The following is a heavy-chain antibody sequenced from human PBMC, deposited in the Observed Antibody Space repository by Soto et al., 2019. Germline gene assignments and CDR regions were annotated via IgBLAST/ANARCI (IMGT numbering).Heavy chain of an antibody. CDR3: ARLWIQLWLRTHDALDI. D-gene: IGHD5-18*01. Sequence: ASVKVSCKASGGTFSSYAISWVRQAPGQGLEWMGGIIPIFGTANYAQKFQGRVTITADESTSTAYMELSSLRSEDTAVYYCARLWIQLWLRTHDALDIWGQGTMVTVSS. CDR2: IIPIFGTA. J-gene: IGHJ3*02. CDR1: GGTFSSYA. V-gene: IGHV1-69*13.